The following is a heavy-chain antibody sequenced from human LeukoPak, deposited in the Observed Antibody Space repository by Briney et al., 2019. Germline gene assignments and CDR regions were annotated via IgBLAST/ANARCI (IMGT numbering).Heavy chain of an antibody. CDR2: FYTSGSA. CDR3: ARGYRGLPDFEY. D-gene: IGHD1-26*01. V-gene: IGHV4-4*07. CDR1: GDSISTFY. Sequence: SETLSLTCTVFGDSISTFYWSWIRQPAGKGLEWIGRFYTSGSANYNASLKSRVTMSVDTSKNQFFLKLSSVTAADTAVYYCARGYRGLPDFEYWGQGAWSPSPQ. J-gene: IGHJ4*02.